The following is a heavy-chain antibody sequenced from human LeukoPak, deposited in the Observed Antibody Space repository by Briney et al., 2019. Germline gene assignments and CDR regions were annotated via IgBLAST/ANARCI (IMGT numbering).Heavy chain of an antibody. D-gene: IGHD6-13*01. Sequence: PSETLSLTCAVSGYSISSGYYWGWIRQPPGKGLEWIGSIYHSGSTYYNPSLKSRVTISVDTSKNQFSLKLSSVTAADTAVYYCARGQQLDWAFDIWGQGTMVTVSS. V-gene: IGHV4-38-2*01. J-gene: IGHJ3*02. CDR3: ARGQQLDWAFDI. CDR2: IYHSGST. CDR1: GYSISSGYY.